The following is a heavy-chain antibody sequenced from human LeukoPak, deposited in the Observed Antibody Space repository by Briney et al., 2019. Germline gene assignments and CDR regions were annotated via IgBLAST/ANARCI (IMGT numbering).Heavy chain of an antibody. V-gene: IGHV1-69*13. D-gene: IGHD6-19*01. Sequence: ASVKVSCKASGGTFSSYAISWVRQAPGQGLEWMGGIIPIFGTANYAQKFQGRVTITADESTSTAYMELSSLRSEDTAVYYCARWIAVAAYYFDYWGQGTLVTVSS. CDR3: ARWIAVAAYYFDY. CDR1: GGTFSSYA. J-gene: IGHJ4*02. CDR2: IIPIFGTA.